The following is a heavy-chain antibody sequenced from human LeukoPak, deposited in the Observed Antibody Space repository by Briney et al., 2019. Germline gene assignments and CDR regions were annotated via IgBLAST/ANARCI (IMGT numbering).Heavy chain of an antibody. D-gene: IGHD5-24*01. CDR1: GFTFSSYW. V-gene: IGHV3-74*01. Sequence: GSLRLSCTASGFTFSSYWMHWVRQAPGKGLVWVSRINSDGGSTSYADSVKGRFTISRDNAKNTLYLQMNSLRAEDTSVYYCARRIQGMAPYYFDYWGQGTLVTVSS. CDR3: ARRIQGMAPYYFDY. CDR2: INSDGGST. J-gene: IGHJ4*02.